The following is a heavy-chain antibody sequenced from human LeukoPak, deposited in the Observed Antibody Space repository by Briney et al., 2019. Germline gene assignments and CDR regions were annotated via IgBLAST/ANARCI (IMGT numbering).Heavy chain of an antibody. CDR2: IIPIFGTA. V-gene: IGHV1-69*06. CDR1: GGTFSSYA. J-gene: IGHJ6*03. CDR3: ALVAAAGLYYYYMDV. Sequence: SVKVSCKASGGTFSSYAISWVRQAPGQGLEWMGGIIPIFGTANYAQKFQGRVTITADKSTSTAYMELSSLRSEDTAVYYCALVAAAGLYYYYMDVWGKGTTVTVSS. D-gene: IGHD6-13*01.